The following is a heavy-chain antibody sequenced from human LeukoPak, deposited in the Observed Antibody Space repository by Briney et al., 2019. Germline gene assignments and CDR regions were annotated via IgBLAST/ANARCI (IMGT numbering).Heavy chain of an antibody. D-gene: IGHD6-13*01. CDR1: GGSISSSSYY. CDR3: ARLWSSSLGWFDP. Sequence: SETLSLTCTVSGGSISSSSYYWSWIRQSPGKGLEWIGEINHSGSTNYNPSLKSRVTISVDTSKNQFSLKLSSVTAADTAVYYCARLWSSSLGWFDPWGQGTLVTVSS. J-gene: IGHJ5*02. V-gene: IGHV4-39*07. CDR2: INHSGST.